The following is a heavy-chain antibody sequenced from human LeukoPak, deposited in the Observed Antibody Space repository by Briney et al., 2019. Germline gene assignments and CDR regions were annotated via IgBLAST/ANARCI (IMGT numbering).Heavy chain of an antibody. J-gene: IGHJ5*02. CDR3: ARVVRITTVTTHNWFDP. V-gene: IGHV4-31*03. CDR1: GGSISSGGYY. Sequence: SQTLSLTCTVSGGSISSGGYYWSWIRQHPGKGLEWIGYIYYSGSTYYNPSLKSRVTISVDTSKNQFSLKLSSVTAAATAVYYCARVVRITTVTTHNWFDPWGQGTLVTVSS. CDR2: IYYSGST. D-gene: IGHD4-11*01.